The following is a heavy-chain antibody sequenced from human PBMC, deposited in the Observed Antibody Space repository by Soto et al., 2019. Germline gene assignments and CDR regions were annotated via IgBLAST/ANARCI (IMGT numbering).Heavy chain of an antibody. CDR2: ISYDGSSK. V-gene: IGHV3-30*09. D-gene: IGHD6-25*01. Sequence: PGGSLRLSCAASGFTFSSYAMHWVRQAPGQGLEWLAVISYDGSSKFYADSVKGRLAISRDNSKSTLYLQMDSLRSEDTAVYYCARSGSGNYYYVLDVWGQGTTVTVSS. J-gene: IGHJ6*02. CDR3: ARSGSGNYYYVLDV. CDR1: GFTFSSYA.